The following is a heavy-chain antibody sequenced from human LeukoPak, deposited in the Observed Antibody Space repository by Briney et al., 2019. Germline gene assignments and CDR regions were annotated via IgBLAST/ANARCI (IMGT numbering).Heavy chain of an antibody. Sequence: ASVKVSCKASGYTFTGYYIHWVRQAPGQGLEWMGWINPNSGGTNYAQKFQGRVTMTRDTSISTAYMELSRLTSDDTAVHYCARDAIVRDYSNSDYWGQGTLVTVSS. CDR2: INPNSGGT. J-gene: IGHJ4*02. V-gene: IGHV1-2*02. CDR3: ARDAIVRDYSNSDY. CDR1: GYTFTGYY. D-gene: IGHD4-11*01.